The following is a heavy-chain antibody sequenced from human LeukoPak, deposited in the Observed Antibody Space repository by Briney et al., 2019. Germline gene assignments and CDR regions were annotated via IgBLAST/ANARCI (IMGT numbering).Heavy chain of an antibody. CDR1: GFTFSSYW. CDR2: MSGSGDWT. D-gene: IGHD5-24*01. Sequence: GSLRLSCAASGFTFSSYWMSWVRQAPGKGLEWVSTMSGSGDWTYYADSARGRFAISRDNSKNTLYLHMADLRAEDTAVYYCSKDQTGDGFNAIWGQGTLVTVSS. V-gene: IGHV3-23*01. J-gene: IGHJ4*02. CDR3: SKDQTGDGFNAI.